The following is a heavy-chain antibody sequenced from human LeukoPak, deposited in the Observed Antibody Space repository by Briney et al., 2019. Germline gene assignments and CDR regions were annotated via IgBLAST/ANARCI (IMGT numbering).Heavy chain of an antibody. V-gene: IGHV3-30*04. D-gene: IGHD3-9*01. CDR2: ISYDGSNK. Sequence: PGRSLRLSCAASGFTFSSYAMHWVRQAPGKGLEWVAVISYDGSNKYYADSVKGRFTISRDNSKNTLYLQMNSLRAEDTAVYYCAKSLRDILTGYLIWGQGTMVTVSS. CDR1: GFTFSSYA. CDR3: AKSLRDILTGYLI. J-gene: IGHJ3*02.